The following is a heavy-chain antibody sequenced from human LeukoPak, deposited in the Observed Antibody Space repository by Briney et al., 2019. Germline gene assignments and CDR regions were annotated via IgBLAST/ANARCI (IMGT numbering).Heavy chain of an antibody. CDR1: GYSFTGYY. Sequence: ASVKVSCKASGYSFTGYYLHWVRQAPGQGLEWMGWINPYSGGTNYAQKFQGRVTMTRDTSISTAYMELSSLRSEDTAVYYCARAGGYCGRISCPYYFDYWGQGSLVAVSS. V-gene: IGHV1-2*02. J-gene: IGHJ4*02. CDR2: INPYSGGT. CDR3: ARAGGYCGRISCPYYFDY. D-gene: IGHD2-15*01.